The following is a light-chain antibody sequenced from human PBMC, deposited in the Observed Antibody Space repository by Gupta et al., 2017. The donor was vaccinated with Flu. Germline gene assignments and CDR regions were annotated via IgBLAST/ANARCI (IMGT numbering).Light chain of an antibody. Sequence: QLVLTQSPSASASLGASVELTCTLDSGHSRYAIAWHQQQPEKGPRYLMKLNSDGSHTKGDGIPDRFSGSSSGAERYLTISSLQSDDEGDYYCQTWATGIVVFGGGTKVTVL. J-gene: IGLJ2*01. CDR2: LNSDGSH. CDR3: QTWATGIVV. CDR1: SGHSRYA. V-gene: IGLV4-69*01.